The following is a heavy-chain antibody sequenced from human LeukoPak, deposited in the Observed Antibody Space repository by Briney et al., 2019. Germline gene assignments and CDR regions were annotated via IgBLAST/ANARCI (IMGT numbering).Heavy chain of an antibody. CDR2: INPNSGGT. Sequence: GASVKVSCKASGGTFSSYAISWVRQAPGQGLEWMGWINPNSGGTNYAQKFQGRVTMTRDTSISTAYMELSRLRSDDTAVYYCAITGEYCSSTSCYAWAFLGNAFDIWGQGTMVTVSS. CDR3: AITGEYCSSTSCYAWAFLGNAFDI. D-gene: IGHD2-2*01. V-gene: IGHV1-2*02. J-gene: IGHJ3*02. CDR1: GGTFSSYA.